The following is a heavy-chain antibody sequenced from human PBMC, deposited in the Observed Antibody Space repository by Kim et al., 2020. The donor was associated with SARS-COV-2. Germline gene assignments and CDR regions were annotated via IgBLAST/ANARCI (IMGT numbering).Heavy chain of an antibody. Sequence: SETLSLTCTVSGGSISSSSYYWGWIRQPPGKGLEWIGSIYYSGSTYYNPSLKSRVTLSVDTSKNQFSLKLSSVTAADTAVYYCARLYYYGSGYGIDVWGQGTTVTVSS. CDR1: GGSISSSSYY. CDR2: IYYSGST. V-gene: IGHV4-39*01. J-gene: IGHJ6*02. CDR3: ARLYYYGSGYGIDV. D-gene: IGHD3-10*01.